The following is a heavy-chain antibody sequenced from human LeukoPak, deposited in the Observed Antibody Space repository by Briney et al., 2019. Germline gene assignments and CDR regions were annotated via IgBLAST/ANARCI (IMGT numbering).Heavy chain of an antibody. CDR1: GFSFSSYW. V-gene: IGHV3-74*01. J-gene: IGHJ4*02. D-gene: IGHD6-19*01. CDR2: INSDESTT. Sequence: PGGSLRLSCAASGFSFSSYWMHWVRQAPGKGLVWVSRINSDESTTTYADSVKGRFTISRDNSKNTLYLQMNSLRAEDTAVYYCARAQYSSGDWGPGTLVTVSS. CDR3: ARAQYSSGD.